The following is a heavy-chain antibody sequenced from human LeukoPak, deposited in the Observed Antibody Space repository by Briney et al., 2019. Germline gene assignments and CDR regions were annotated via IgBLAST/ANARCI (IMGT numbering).Heavy chain of an antibody. D-gene: IGHD2-15*01. CDR3: ARAPRYCRGGSCYWSAFDI. Sequence: PGRSLRLSCAASEFTFSDYGMHWVRQAPGKGLEWVAVIWYDGSNKYHADSVKGRFTISRDNYKNMLYLQMNSLRAEDTAVYYCARAPRYCRGGSCYWSAFDIWGQGTMVTVSS. CDR2: IWYDGSNK. CDR1: EFTFSDYG. V-gene: IGHV3-33*01. J-gene: IGHJ3*02.